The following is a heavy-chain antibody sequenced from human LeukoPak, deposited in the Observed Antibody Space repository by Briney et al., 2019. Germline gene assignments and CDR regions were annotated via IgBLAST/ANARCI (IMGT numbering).Heavy chain of an antibody. D-gene: IGHD2-15*01. Sequence: ASVKVSCKASGYTFTTYGISWVRQAPGQGLEWMGWISTYNGDTNYAQKFQGRVTMTADTSISTAYMELSRLRSDDTAVYYCARDPYCSGGSCYDGYYFDYWGQGTLVTVSS. CDR3: ARDPYCSGGSCYDGYYFDY. V-gene: IGHV1-18*01. J-gene: IGHJ4*02. CDR2: ISTYNGDT. CDR1: GYTFTTYG.